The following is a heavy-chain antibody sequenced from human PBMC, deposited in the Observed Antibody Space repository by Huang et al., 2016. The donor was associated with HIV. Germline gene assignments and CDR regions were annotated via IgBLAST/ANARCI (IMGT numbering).Heavy chain of an antibody. CDR3: ARNHDFWRGRMFAISYFDV. V-gene: IGHV4-39*01. CDR1: GGSINTGRYY. D-gene: IGHD3-3*01. J-gene: IGHJ2*01. Sequence: QMRFQESGPGLVKPSGTLSLTCNVSGGSINTGRYYWGWIRQPPGKGLEWVGSLYDPGKMHYDPSLKGRLTMSADTSKNQFSLNLSAVTAADTAIYYCARNHDFWRGRMFAISYFDVWGRGTLVTVAS. CDR2: LYDPGKM.